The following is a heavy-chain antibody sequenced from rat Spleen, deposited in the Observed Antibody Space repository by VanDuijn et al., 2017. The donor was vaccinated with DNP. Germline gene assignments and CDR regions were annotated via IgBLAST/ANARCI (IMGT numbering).Heavy chain of an antibody. CDR3: ARSWVGVRGIWFAY. CDR1: GYTFTTYY. J-gene: IGHJ3*01. CDR2: IYTGSGGT. D-gene: IGHD4-3*01. V-gene: IGHV1-43*01. Sequence: QVQLQQSGAELAKPGSSVKISCKASGYTFTTYYIGWIKQTTGQGLEYIGYIYTGSGGTNNNEKFKGKATLTVDKSSNTAFMQLSSLTPDDSAVYYCARSWVGVRGIWFAYWGQGTLVTVSS.